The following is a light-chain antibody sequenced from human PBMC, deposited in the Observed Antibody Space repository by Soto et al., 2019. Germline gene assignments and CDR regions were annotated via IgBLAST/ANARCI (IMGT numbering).Light chain of an antibody. Sequence: QSVLTQPPSVSGAPGQWVTISCTGSSSNIGAGYDVHWYQQLPGTAPKLLIYGNSNRPSGVPDRFSGSKSGTSASLAISGRQAKNEADYYCQSYDSSHVVFGGGTKLTVL. V-gene: IGLV1-40*01. CDR2: GNS. J-gene: IGLJ2*01. CDR3: QSYDSSHVV. CDR1: SSNIGAGYD.